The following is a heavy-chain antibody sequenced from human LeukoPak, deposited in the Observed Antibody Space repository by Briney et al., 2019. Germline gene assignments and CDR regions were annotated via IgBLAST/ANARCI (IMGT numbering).Heavy chain of an antibody. CDR3: ARESHEQSLDY. J-gene: IGHJ4*02. Sequence: GGSLRLSCAASGLTFSTYSMNWVRQAPGKGLEWVSCISPSSTYTYYADSVKGRFTISRDNAKNSLYLQMNSLRAEDTAVYYCARESHEQSLDYWGQGTLVTVSS. CDR2: ISPSSTYT. CDR1: GLTFSTYS. V-gene: IGHV3-21*01. D-gene: IGHD6-13*01.